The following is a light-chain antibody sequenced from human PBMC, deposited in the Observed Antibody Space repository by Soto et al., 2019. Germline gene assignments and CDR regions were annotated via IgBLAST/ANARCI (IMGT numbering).Light chain of an antibody. CDR3: AAWDDSLTGWV. V-gene: IGLV1-47*01. J-gene: IGLJ3*02. Sequence: QSVLTQPTSASGTPGQRVTISCSGSRSNIGTNYVYWYQHLPGTAPKLLIYRNNEWPSGVPERFSGATSGTSASLAISGLRSEDEGDYYCAAWDDSLTGWVFGGGTKLTVL. CDR1: RSNIGTNY. CDR2: RNN.